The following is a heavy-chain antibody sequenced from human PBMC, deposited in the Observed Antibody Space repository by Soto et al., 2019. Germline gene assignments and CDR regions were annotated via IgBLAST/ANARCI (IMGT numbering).Heavy chain of an antibody. J-gene: IGHJ6*02. CDR1: GYSIGSGYY. CDR3: ARTFDYYGMDV. V-gene: IGHV4-38-2*01. CDR2: IYHAGSV. Sequence: SETLSLTCAVSGYSIGSGYYWAWIRQSPGKGLEWIGSIYHAGSVYYNPSLNGRVALSMDTSKNHLSLKLTSVTAADTAVYCCARTFDYYGMDVWGQGTTVTVSS.